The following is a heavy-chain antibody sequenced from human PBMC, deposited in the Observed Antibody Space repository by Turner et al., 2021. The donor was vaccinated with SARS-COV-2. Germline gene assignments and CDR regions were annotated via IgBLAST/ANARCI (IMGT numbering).Heavy chain of an antibody. CDR3: AKGLRTFGYFDS. Sequence: QVQLVESGGGVVQPGRSLKLSCAVSGSSLSNYGMHWVRQAPGKGLEWVAFVSYDGTNKDYADSVKGRFTISRDNSNNTLYLQMNSLRGEDTALYYCAKGLRTFGYFDSWGQGTLVTVSS. V-gene: IGHV3-30*18. CDR2: VSYDGTNK. CDR1: GSSLSNYG. D-gene: IGHD3-16*01. J-gene: IGHJ4*02.